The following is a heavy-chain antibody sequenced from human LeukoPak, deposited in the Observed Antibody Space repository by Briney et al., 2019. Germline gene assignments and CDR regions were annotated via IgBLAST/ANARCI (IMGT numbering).Heavy chain of an antibody. CDR1: GFSFGDYA. V-gene: IGHV3-49*04. D-gene: IGHD6-13*01. CDR2: IRSKLYGGIT. J-gene: IGHJ4*02. Sequence: GGSLRLSCTASGFSFGDYAMSWVRQAPGKGLEWVGFIRSKLYGGITQYAASVKGRFTISRDDSKSIAYLQMNSLKTEDTAVYYCTRLFSESSSWALDYWGQGSLVTVSS. CDR3: TRLFSESSSWALDY.